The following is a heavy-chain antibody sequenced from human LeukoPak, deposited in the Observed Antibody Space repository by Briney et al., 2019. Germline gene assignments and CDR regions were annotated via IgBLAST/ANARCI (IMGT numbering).Heavy chain of an antibody. CDR3: ARERPLGCCTNGVCYSGWFDT. V-gene: IGHV1-69*04. CDR1: GGTFSSYA. Sequence: GASVNVSCKACGGTFSSYAISWVHQAPGQGLEWMGRIIPILGIANYAQTFQGRVTITADKSTSTAYMELSSLRSEETAVYYCARERPLGCCTNGVCYSGWFDTWGQGTLVTVSS. D-gene: IGHD2-8*01. J-gene: IGHJ5*02. CDR2: IIPILGIA.